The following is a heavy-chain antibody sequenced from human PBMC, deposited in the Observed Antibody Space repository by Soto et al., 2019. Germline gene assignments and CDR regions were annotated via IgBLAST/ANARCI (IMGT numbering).Heavy chain of an antibody. CDR2: ISGSGGST. J-gene: IGHJ3*02. Sequence: EVQLLESGGGLVQPGGSLRLSCAASGFTFSSYAMSWVRQAPGKGLEWVSAISGSGGSTYYADSVQGRFTISRDNSKNTFYLQMNSMRAEDTAVYYCAKRLGYCSSTSCYGAFDIWGQGTMVTVSS. CDR3: AKRLGYCSSTSCYGAFDI. CDR1: GFTFSSYA. D-gene: IGHD2-2*01. V-gene: IGHV3-23*01.